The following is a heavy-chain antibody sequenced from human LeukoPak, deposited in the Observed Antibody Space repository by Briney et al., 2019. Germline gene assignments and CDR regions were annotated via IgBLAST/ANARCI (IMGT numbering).Heavy chain of an antibody. CDR2: ISRSSSSI. Sequence: SGGSLRLSCAAFGFPFSSYSMNWVRQVPGKGLEWVSSISRSSSSISYADSVKGRFTISRNNAENSLYLQMNSLRAEDTAVYYCASEFRPVGYWGQGTLVTVSS. D-gene: IGHD1-26*01. V-gene: IGHV3-21*01. J-gene: IGHJ4*02. CDR3: ASEFRPVGY. CDR1: GFPFSSYS.